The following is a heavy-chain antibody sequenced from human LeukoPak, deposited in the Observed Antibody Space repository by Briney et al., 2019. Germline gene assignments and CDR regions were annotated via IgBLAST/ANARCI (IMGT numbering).Heavy chain of an antibody. CDR2: IDHSGST. CDR1: GGSFSGYY. CDR3: ARLTSDGTVANLRRYYYYGMDV. J-gene: IGHJ6*02. D-gene: IGHD2-15*01. V-gene: IGHV4-34*01. Sequence: SETLSLTCAVYGGSFSGYYWSWIRQPPGKGLEWIGDIDHSGSTTYNPSLKSRVSVSVDTSKNQFSLKLNSVTAADTAVYYRARLTSDGTVANLRRYYYYGMDVWGQGTAVTVSS.